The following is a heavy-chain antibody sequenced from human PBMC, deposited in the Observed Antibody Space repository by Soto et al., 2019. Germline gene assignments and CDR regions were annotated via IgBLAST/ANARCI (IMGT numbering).Heavy chain of an antibody. CDR3: AKSTGGTANGMDV. Sequence: EVQLVQSGGGLVQPGRSLRLSCAAYGFSFGDYGMHWVRQAPGKGLEWVSGISWSGGSIGYADSVKGRFSISRDNAKNSLYLQMNSLRAEDTALYYCAKSTGGTANGMDVWGQGTTVTVSS. CDR2: ISWSGGSI. CDR1: GFSFGDYG. V-gene: IGHV3-9*01. D-gene: IGHD2-8*02. J-gene: IGHJ6*02.